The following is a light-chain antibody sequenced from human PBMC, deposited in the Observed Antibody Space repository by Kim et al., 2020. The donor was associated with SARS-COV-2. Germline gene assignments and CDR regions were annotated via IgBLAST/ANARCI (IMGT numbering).Light chain of an antibody. V-gene: IGKV3-11*01. CDR3: QQRGNWVT. J-gene: IGKJ4*01. Sequence: EIVLTQSPPIVSLSPGERASLSCRASQSVDGYLAWYQQKPGQAPRLLIYDASKRATGVPARFSGSGSGTEFTLTISSLEPEDFAVYYCQQRGNWVTFGGGTKVDIK. CDR1: QSVDGY. CDR2: DAS.